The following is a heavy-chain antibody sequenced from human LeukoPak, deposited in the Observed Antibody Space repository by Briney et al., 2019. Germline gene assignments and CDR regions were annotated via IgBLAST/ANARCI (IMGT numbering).Heavy chain of an antibody. CDR2: IYYSGST. D-gene: IGHD1-26*01. CDR3: ARLASGSYGPLTPFDY. J-gene: IGHJ4*02. Sequence: SETLSLTCTVSGGSISSYYWSWIRQPPGKGLEWIGDIYYSGSTNYNPSLKSRVTISVDTSKNQFSLRLSSVTAADTAVYYSARLASGSYGPLTPFDYWGQGTLVTVSS. V-gene: IGHV4-59*08. CDR1: GGSISSYY.